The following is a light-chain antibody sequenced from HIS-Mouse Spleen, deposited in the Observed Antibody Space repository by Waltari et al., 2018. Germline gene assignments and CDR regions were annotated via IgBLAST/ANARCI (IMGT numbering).Light chain of an antibody. V-gene: IGLV2-14*03. J-gene: IGLJ2*01. CDR1: SSDVGGYNY. CDR2: DVS. Sequence: PGQSITISCTGTSSDVGGYNYVPWYQQHPGKAPKLMIYDVSNRPSGVSNRFSGSKSGNTASLTISGLQAEDEADYYCSSYTSSSTEVFGGGTKLTVL. CDR3: SSYTSSSTEV.